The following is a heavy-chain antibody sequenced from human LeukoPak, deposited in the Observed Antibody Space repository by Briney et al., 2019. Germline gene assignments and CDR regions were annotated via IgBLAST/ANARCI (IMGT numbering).Heavy chain of an antibody. V-gene: IGHV4-34*01. J-gene: IGHJ6*03. D-gene: IGHD6-6*01. CDR1: GGSFSGYY. CDR2: INHSGST. Sequence: MPSETLSLTCAVYGGSFSGYYWSWIRQPPGKGLEWIGEINHSGSTNYNPSLKSRVTISVDTSKNQFSLKLSSVTAADTAVYYCARVAARRVRRTYHMDVWGKGTTVTVSS. CDR3: ARVAARRVRRTYHMDV.